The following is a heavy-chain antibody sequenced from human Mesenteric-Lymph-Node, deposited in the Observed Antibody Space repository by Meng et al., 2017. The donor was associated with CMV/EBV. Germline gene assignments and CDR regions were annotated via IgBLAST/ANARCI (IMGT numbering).Heavy chain of an antibody. CDR1: GGSIGSGNFY. V-gene: IGHV4-30-4*08. CDR3: ARATAVAEGPFDF. CDR2: IYYTGST. D-gene: IGHD6-19*01. Sequence: SETLSLTCNVSGGSIGSGNFYWTWIRQPPGKGLEWIGYIYYTGSTYYNPSLKGRVSISADTSENHFSLKLSALTAADTALYYCARATAVAEGPFDFWGQGTLVTVSS. J-gene: IGHJ4*02.